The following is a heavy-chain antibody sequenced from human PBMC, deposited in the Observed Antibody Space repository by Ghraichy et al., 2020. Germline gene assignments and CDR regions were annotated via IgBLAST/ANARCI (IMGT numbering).Heavy chain of an antibody. CDR3: TRDSIGTMVSPYYGVDV. J-gene: IGHJ6*02. Sequence: SQTLSLTCIVSGGSISSGGFSWSWIRQPPGKGLEYLGHIYFRGSTYYNPSHKSRVSISLDLSKNQFSLTLTSVTAADTAIYYCTRDSIGTMVSPYYGVDVWGPGTTVIVSS. CDR1: GGSISSGGFS. D-gene: IGHD4/OR15-4a*01. V-gene: IGHV4-30-4*07. CDR2: IYFRGST.